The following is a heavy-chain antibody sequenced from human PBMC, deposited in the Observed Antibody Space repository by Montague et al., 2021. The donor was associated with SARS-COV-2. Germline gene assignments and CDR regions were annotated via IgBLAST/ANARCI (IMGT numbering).Heavy chain of an antibody. CDR3: ARHHSVGGVRP. J-gene: IGHJ5*02. CDR1: GGSISSYY. CDR2: IYYSGST. V-gene: IGHV4-59*08. D-gene: IGHD2-8*02. Sequence: SETLSLTCTVSGGSISSYYWRWMQQPPGKVLERFGYIYYSGSTNYNPSLKSRVTISVDTSKNQFSLKLSSVTAADTAVYYCARHHSVGGVRPWGQGTLVTVSS.